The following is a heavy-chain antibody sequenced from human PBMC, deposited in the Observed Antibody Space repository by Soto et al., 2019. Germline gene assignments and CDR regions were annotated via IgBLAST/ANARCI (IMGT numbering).Heavy chain of an antibody. CDR2: IHYSGST. J-gene: IGHJ4*02. D-gene: IGHD3-16*01. CDR1: GGSISSYY. Sequence: SETLSLTCTVSGGSISSYYWNWIRQPPGKGLEWIGYIHYSGSTNYNPSLMSRVTISVDTSKNQFSLKLRSVTAADTATYYCARDSYSRVYEYYFDYWGQGTLVTVSS. CDR3: ARDSYSRVYEYYFDY. V-gene: IGHV4-59*01.